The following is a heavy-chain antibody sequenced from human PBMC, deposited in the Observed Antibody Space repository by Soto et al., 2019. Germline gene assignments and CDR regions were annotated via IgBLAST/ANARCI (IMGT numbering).Heavy chain of an antibody. Sequence: QVQLVQSGAEEKKPGASVKVSCKASGYTFTSYAMHWVHQAPGQRLEWMGWINAGNGNTKYSQKFQGRVTITRDTSASTAYMELSSLRSEDTAVYYCARSPTFGGVDIWGQGTMVTVSS. CDR1: GYTFTSYA. J-gene: IGHJ3*02. CDR3: ARSPTFGGVDI. CDR2: INAGNGNT. V-gene: IGHV1-3*05. D-gene: IGHD3-16*01.